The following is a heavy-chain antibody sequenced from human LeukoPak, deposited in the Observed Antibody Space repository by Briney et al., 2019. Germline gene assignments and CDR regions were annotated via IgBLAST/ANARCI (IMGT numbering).Heavy chain of an antibody. CDR3: AKEGRGAVAD. V-gene: IGHV3-30*18. J-gene: IGHJ4*02. Sequence: GRSLRLSCAASGFTFSSYGMHWVRQAPGKGLEWVAVISYDGSNKYYADSVKGRFTISRDNSKNTLYLQMNSLRAEDTAVYYCAKEGRGAVADWGQGTLVPVSS. CDR2: ISYDGSNK. D-gene: IGHD6-19*01. CDR1: GFTFSSYG.